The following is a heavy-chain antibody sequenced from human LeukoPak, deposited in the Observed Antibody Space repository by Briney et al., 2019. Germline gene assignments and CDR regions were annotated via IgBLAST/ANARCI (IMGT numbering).Heavy chain of an antibody. V-gene: IGHV5-51*01. CDR3: ARRVDSYWFFDY. Sequence: GESLKISFKGSGYSFTNYWIGWVRQMPGKGLEWMGIIYPGDSDTRYIPSFQGQVTISADKSINTAYLQWTSLKASDTAMYYCARRVDSYWFFDYWGQGTLVTVSS. D-gene: IGHD1-26*01. CDR2: IYPGDSDT. CDR1: GYSFTNYW. J-gene: IGHJ4*02.